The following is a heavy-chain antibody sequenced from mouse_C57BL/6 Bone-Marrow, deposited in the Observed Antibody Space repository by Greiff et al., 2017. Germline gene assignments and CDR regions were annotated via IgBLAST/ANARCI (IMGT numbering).Heavy chain of an antibody. CDR3: ATYDDDAGGY. D-gene: IGHD2-4*01. J-gene: IGHJ2*01. V-gene: IGHV1-81*01. CDR1: GYTFTSYG. CDR2: IDPRSGNT. Sequence: QVQLQQSGAELARPGASVKLSCKASGYTFTSYGISWVKQRTGQGLEWIGEIDPRSGNTYYNEKFKGKATLTADKSSSTAYMELRSLTSEDSAVYFCATYDDDAGGYWGQGTTLTVSS.